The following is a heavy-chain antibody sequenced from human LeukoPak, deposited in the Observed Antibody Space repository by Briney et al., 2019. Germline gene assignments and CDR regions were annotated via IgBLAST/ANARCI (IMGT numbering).Heavy chain of an antibody. CDR1: GFTFSNYG. CDR2: IYSGGST. CDR3: ASDSYSPEYFQH. Sequence: GGSLRLSCAASGFTFSNYGMHWVRQAPGKGLEWVSVIYSGGSTFYADSVKGRFTISRDNSKNTLYLQMNSLRAEDTAVYYCASDSYSPEYFQHWGQGTLVTVSS. D-gene: IGHD2-15*01. V-gene: IGHV3-66*01. J-gene: IGHJ1*01.